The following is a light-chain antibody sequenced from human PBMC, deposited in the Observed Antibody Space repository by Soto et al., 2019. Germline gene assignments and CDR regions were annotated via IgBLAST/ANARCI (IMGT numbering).Light chain of an antibody. CDR1: SSDVGGYNY. Sequence: QSVLTQPPSASGSPGQSVTISCTGTSSDVGGYNYVSWYQQHPGKAPKLIIYDVSKRPSGVPDRFSGSKSGNTASLTASGLQAEDEADYYCSSYAGSNRVVFGGGTKLTVL. V-gene: IGLV2-8*01. J-gene: IGLJ2*01. CDR2: DVS. CDR3: SSYAGSNRVV.